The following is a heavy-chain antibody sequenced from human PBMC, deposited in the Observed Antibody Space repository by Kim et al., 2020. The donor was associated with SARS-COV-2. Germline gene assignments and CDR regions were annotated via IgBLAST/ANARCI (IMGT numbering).Heavy chain of an antibody. J-gene: IGHJ4*02. Sequence: YTPSLKSRVTISVDTSKNQFSLKLSSVTAADTAVYYCARQVNWLLSPFDYWGQGTLVTVSS. D-gene: IGHD3-9*01. V-gene: IGHV4-39*01. CDR3: ARQVNWLLSPFDY.